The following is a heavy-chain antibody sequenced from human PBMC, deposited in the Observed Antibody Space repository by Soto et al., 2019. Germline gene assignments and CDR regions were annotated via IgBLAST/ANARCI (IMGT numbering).Heavy chain of an antibody. CDR1: GFTFSTYW. Sequence: EVQLVESGGGLVQPGGSLRLSCAASGFTFSTYWMHWVRQAPGKGLVWVSRINSGGSTTTYADSVKGRFTISRDNARNTLYLQIDSLRGEDTAVYYCPTVATGSYNWFDPWGQGTLVTVSS. CDR2: INSGGSTT. CDR3: PTVATGSYNWFDP. V-gene: IGHV3-74*01. D-gene: IGHD5-12*01. J-gene: IGHJ5*02.